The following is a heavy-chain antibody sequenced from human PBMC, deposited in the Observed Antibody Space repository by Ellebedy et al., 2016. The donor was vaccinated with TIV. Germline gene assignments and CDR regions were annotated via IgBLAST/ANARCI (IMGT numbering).Heavy chain of an antibody. J-gene: IGHJ4*02. CDR1: GFTFSSYS. CDR3: ARTGQLPNKEIDY. V-gene: IGHV3-21*01. CDR2: ISSSSSYI. D-gene: IGHD2-2*01. Sequence: GESLKISXAASGFTFSSYSMNWVRQAPGKGLEWVSSISSSSSYIYYADSVKGRFTISRDNAKNSLYLQMNSLRAEDTAVYYCARTGQLPNKEIDYWGQGTLVTVSS.